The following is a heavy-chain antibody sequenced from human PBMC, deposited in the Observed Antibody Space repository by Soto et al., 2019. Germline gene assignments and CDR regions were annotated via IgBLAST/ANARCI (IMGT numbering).Heavy chain of an antibody. D-gene: IGHD3-10*01. CDR3: AKDRALVRGIDY. J-gene: IGHJ4*02. CDR2: ISYDGSNK. Sequence: GGSLRLSCAASGFTFSSDGMHWVRQAPGKGLEWVAVISYDGSNKYYTDSVKGRFTISRDNSKNTLYLQMNSLRAEDTAVYYCAKDRALVRGIDYWGQGTLVTVSS. CDR1: GFTFSSDG. V-gene: IGHV3-30*18.